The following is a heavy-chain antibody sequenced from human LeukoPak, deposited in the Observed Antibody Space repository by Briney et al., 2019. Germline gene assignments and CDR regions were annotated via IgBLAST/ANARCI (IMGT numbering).Heavy chain of an antibody. CDR2: IYYSGST. D-gene: IGHD2-2*01. CDR3: ARVDCSSTSCYEGYYGMDV. V-gene: IGHV4-59*01. CDR1: GGSISSYY. Sequence: SETLSLTCTVSGGSISSYYWSWIRQPPGKGLEWIGYIYYSGSTNYNPSLKSRVTISVDTSKNQFSLKLSSVTAADTAVYYCARVDCSSTSCYEGYYGMDVWSKGTTVTVSS. J-gene: IGHJ6*04.